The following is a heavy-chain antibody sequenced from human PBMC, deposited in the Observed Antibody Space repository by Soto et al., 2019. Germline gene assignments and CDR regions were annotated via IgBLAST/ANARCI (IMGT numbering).Heavy chain of an antibody. CDR1: GFTFSNFA. CDR3: AKDTSSSPYYMDV. V-gene: IGHV3-23*01. Sequence: EVQVLESGGGLVQPGGSLRLSCAASGFTFSNFAMSWVRHAPGKGLEWVSEISGSTGSTYYADSVKGRFTIFRDNSKNTLHLKMNSPRAEDTAVYYCAKDTSSSPYYMDVWGKGTTVTVSS. J-gene: IGHJ6*03. D-gene: IGHD2-2*01. CDR2: ISGSTGST.